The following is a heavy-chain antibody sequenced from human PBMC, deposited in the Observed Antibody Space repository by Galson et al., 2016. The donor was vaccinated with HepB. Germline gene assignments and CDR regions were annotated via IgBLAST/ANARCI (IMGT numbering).Heavy chain of an antibody. J-gene: IGHJ4*02. V-gene: IGHV3-23*01. CDR3: AKGTGGGYNYAHYYFDF. D-gene: IGHD5-18*01. CDR2: ISYTSAST. Sequence: SLRLSCAASGFTFSSYGMNWVRQAPGRGLEWVSGISYTSASTTYADSVKGRFTISRDNSKNTLYLQMNSLRADDTAVYYCAKGTGGGYNYAHYYFDFWGQGILVTVSS. CDR1: GFTFSSYG.